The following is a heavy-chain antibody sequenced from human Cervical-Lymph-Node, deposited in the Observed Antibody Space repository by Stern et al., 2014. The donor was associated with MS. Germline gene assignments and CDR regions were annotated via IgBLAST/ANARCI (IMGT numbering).Heavy chain of an antibody. CDR2: IYYSGST. J-gene: IGHJ5*02. V-gene: IGHV4-59*01. D-gene: IGHD1-26*01. CDR1: GGSISSYY. Sequence: VQLVESGPGLVQPSETLSLTCTVSGGSISSYYWSWIRQAPGKGLEWVGDIYYSGSTKYNPSLKSRVTISVDTSKNQFSLKLSSVTAADTAVYYCAREKYGIPGMNWFDPWGQGTLVTVSS. CDR3: AREKYGIPGMNWFDP.